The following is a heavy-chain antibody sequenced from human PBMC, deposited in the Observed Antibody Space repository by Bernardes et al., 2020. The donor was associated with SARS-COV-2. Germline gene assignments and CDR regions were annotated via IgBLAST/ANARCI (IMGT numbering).Heavy chain of an antibody. Sequence: SLRLSCAASGFTFRTFAMRWVRQAPGKGLEWVSGISGAADGTWYADSVKGRFTITRDNSKNTVDLHMNSLRVEDTAVYYCAKSSFNSVIDAFDMWGQGTMVTVS. CDR2: ISGAADGT. CDR1: GFTFRTFA. D-gene: IGHD1-26*01. CDR3: AKSSFNSVIDAFDM. J-gene: IGHJ3*02. V-gene: IGHV3-23*01.